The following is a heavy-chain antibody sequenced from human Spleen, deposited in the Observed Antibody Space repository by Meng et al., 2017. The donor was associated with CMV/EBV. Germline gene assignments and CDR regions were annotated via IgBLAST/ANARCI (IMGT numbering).Heavy chain of an antibody. J-gene: IGHJ6*02. CDR3: AKDYTSGWSRGRRRYSFYYYAMDV. Sequence: GGSLRLSCAASGFTFSSYGMHWVRQAAGKGLEWLAFIQFDGSNKKYSDSVKGQFIISRDNSQNTLFLQMASLRSEDTAVYFCAKDYTSGWSRGRRRYSFYYYAMDVWGQGTTVTVSS. CDR1: GFTFSSYG. CDR2: IQFDGSNK. D-gene: IGHD6-19*01. V-gene: IGHV3-30*02.